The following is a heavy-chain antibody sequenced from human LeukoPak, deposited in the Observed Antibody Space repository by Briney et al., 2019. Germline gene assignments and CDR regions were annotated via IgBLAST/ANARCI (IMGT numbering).Heavy chain of an antibody. CDR1: GGSITSYY. Sequence: SETLSLTCTVSGGSITSYYWSWIRQPPGKGLEWIGYISYSGSTNYNPSLKSRVTISLDTSKNQFSLKLSSVTAADTAMYYCASSRYTGSYSTIDFWGQGTLVTVSS. J-gene: IGHJ4*02. CDR3: ASSRYTGSYSTIDF. V-gene: IGHV4-59*01. D-gene: IGHD1-26*01. CDR2: ISYSGST.